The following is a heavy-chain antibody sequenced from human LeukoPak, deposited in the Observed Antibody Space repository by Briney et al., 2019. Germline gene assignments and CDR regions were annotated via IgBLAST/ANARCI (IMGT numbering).Heavy chain of an antibody. CDR2: IRYDGRDT. CDR3: AKDIGYCSDTSCYTSHAFDV. D-gene: IGHD2-2*02. Sequence: GWSLRLSCAASGFTFSHYAMPWVRQPPGRGLEWVSFIRYDGRDTYYGDSVKGRSTLSRDNSQKTLFLALSSLRPEDTAVYYCAKDIGYCSDTSCYTSHAFDVWGRGTMITVSS. CDR1: GFTFSHYA. J-gene: IGHJ3*01. V-gene: IGHV3-30*02.